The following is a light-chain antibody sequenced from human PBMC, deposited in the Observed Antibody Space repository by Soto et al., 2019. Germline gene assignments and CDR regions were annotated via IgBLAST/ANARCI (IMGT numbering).Light chain of an antibody. J-gene: IGKJ4*01. Sequence: DIQMTQSPSSLSASVGDRVTITCRASQSISRYLNWYQHKPGKAPKLLIYAASSLQSGVPSRFSGSGSGTDFTLTISSLQPEDFATYYCQQSYIIPLTFGGGTKVEIK. V-gene: IGKV1-39*01. CDR2: AAS. CDR3: QQSYIIPLT. CDR1: QSISRY.